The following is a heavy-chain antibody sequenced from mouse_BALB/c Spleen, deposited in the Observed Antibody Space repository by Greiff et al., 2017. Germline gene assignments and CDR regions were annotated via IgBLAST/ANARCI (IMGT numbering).Heavy chain of an antibody. CDR1: GYTFTSYY. CDR2: INPSNGGT. Sequence: VQLQQSGAELVKPGASVKLSCKASGYTFTSYYMYWVKQRPGQGLEWIGEINPSNGGTNFNEKFKSKATLTVDKSSSTAYMQLSSLTSEDSAVYYCTRKDGYSFAYWGQGTLVTVSA. D-gene: IGHD2-3*01. CDR3: TRKDGYSFAY. J-gene: IGHJ3*01. V-gene: IGHV1S81*02.